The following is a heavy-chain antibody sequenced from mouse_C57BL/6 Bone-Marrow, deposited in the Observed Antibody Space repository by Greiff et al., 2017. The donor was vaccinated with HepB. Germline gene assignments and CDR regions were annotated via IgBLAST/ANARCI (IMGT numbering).Heavy chain of an antibody. CDR3: ARPKEFYYGNLLAMDY. D-gene: IGHD2-1*01. CDR2: IDPSDSYT. Sequence: QVQLQQPGAELVMPGASVKLSCKASGYTFTSYWMHWVKQRPGQGLEWIGEIDPSDSYTNYNQKFKGKSTLTVDKSSSTAYMQLSSLTSEDSAIYYCARPKEFYYGNLLAMDYWGQGTSVTVSS. J-gene: IGHJ4*01. V-gene: IGHV1-69*01. CDR1: GYTFTSYW.